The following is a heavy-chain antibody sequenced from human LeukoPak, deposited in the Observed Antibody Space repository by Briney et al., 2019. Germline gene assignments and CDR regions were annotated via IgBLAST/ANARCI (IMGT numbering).Heavy chain of an antibody. V-gene: IGHV4-59*12. J-gene: IGHJ4*02. CDR2: IYYSGST. CDR3: ARVFYDYGWGSYRWYYFDY. Sequence: SETLSLTCSVSGGSISSYYSSWIRQSPGKGLEWIAYIYYSGSTNYNPSLKSRVTISVDTSKNQFSLKLSSVTAADTAVYYCARVFYDYGWGSYRWYYFDYWGQGTLVTVSS. CDR1: GGSISSYY. D-gene: IGHD3-16*02.